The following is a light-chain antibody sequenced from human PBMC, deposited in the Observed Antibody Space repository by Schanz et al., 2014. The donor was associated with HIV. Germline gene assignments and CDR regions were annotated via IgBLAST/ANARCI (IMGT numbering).Light chain of an antibody. CDR3: AAWDDSLNGVV. V-gene: IGLV1-40*01. CDR1: SSNIGAGYD. J-gene: IGLJ2*01. Sequence: QSVLTQPPSVSGAPGQRVTISCTGSSSNIGAGYDVHWFQQLPGTAPKLLIYSNTERPSGVPARFSGSKSGTSASLAISGLQSADEADYYCAAWDDSLNGVVFGGGTKLTVL. CDR2: SNT.